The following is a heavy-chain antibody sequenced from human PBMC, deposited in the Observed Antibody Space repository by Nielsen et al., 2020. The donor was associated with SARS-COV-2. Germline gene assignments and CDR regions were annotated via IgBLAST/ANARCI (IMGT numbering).Heavy chain of an antibody. CDR1: GFTFSSYA. D-gene: IGHD1-14*01. V-gene: IGHV3-23*01. Sequence: GEPLTISCAASGFTFSSYAMSWVRPAPGKGLEWVSAISGSGGSTYHADSVKGQFTISRDNSKNTLYLQMNSLRAEDTAVYYCANHHEGYYYYMDVWGKGTTVTVSS. J-gene: IGHJ6*03. CDR2: ISGSGGST. CDR3: ANHHEGYYYYMDV.